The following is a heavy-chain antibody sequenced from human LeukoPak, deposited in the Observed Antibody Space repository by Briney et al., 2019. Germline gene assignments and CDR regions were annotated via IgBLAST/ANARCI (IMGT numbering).Heavy chain of an antibody. J-gene: IGHJ3*02. CDR1: GGTFSSYA. CDR2: IIPIFGIA. CDR3: ASRDAFDI. Sequence: SVKVSCKASGGTFSSYAISWVRQAPGQGLEWMGRIIPIFGIANYAQKFQGRVTITTDESTSTAYMELSSLRSEDTAVYYCASRDAFDIWGQGTMVTVSS. V-gene: IGHV1-69*05.